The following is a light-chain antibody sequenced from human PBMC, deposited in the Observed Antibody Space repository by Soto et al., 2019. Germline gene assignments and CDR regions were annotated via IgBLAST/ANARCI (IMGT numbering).Light chain of an antibody. CDR2: EVS. Sequence: QSALTQPASVSGSPGQWITIPCTGTSSDVGGYNYVSWYQQHPGKAPKLMIYEVSNRPSGVSNRFSGSKSGNTASLTISGLQAEDEADYYCSSYTSSSTAKVFGGGTKVTVL. V-gene: IGLV2-14*01. CDR1: SSDVGGYNY. CDR3: SSYTSSSTAKV. J-gene: IGLJ2*01.